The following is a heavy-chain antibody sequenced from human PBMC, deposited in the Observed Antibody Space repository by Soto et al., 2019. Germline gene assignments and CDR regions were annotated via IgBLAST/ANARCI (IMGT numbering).Heavy chain of an antibody. CDR1: GGTFSSYA. V-gene: IGHV1-69*06. Sequence: QVQLVQSGAEVKKPGSSVKVSCKASGGTFSSYAISWVRQAPGQGLEWMGGIIPIFGTANYAQKFQGRVTITAGKSTSTAYMELSSLRSEDTAVYYCARVYSSGWYGGYYYFDYWGQGTLVTVSS. CDR3: ARVYSSGWYGGYYYFDY. D-gene: IGHD6-19*01. J-gene: IGHJ4*02. CDR2: IIPIFGTA.